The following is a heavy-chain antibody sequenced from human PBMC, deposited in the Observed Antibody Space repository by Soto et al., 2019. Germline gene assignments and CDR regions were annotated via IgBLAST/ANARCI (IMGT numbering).Heavy chain of an antibody. J-gene: IGHJ4*02. CDR1: GFTFSSYA. D-gene: IGHD3-10*01. V-gene: IGHV3-23*01. Sequence: PGGSLRLSCAASGFTFSSYAMSWVRQAPGKGLEWVSAISGSGGSTYYADSVKGRFTISRDNSKNTLYLQMNSLRAEYTAVYYWAKDPSRFGELFFYWGQGTLVTVSS. CDR2: ISGSGGST. CDR3: AKDPSRFGELFFY.